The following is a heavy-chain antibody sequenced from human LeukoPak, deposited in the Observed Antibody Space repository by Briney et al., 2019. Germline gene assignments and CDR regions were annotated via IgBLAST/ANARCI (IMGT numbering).Heavy chain of an antibody. Sequence: ASVKVSCKASGYTFSDYYMQWVRQAPGQGLEWMGWISPNTGGTNYAQKFEGRVTMTRDTSIRTAYMQLSRLTSDDTAVYYCARDTKSTVTTAGYWCQGTLFTVSS. CDR1: GYTFSDYY. J-gene: IGHJ4*02. V-gene: IGHV1-2*02. CDR2: ISPNTGGT. CDR3: ARDTKSTVTTAGY. D-gene: IGHD4-17*01.